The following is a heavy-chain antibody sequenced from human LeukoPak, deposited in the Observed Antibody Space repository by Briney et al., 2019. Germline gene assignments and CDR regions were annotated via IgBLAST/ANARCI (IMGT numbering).Heavy chain of an antibody. CDR2: ISYDGSNK. CDR1: GFTFSSYA. CDR3: ATEDYCSSTSCYGGRFYGMDV. V-gene: IGHV3-30-3*01. Sequence: GGSLRLSCAASGFTFSSYAMHWVRQAPGKGLEWVAVISYDGSNKYYADSVKGRFTISRDNAKNSLYLQMNSLRAEDTAVYYCATEDYCSSTSCYGGRFYGMDVWGQGTTVTVSS. J-gene: IGHJ6*02. D-gene: IGHD2-2*01.